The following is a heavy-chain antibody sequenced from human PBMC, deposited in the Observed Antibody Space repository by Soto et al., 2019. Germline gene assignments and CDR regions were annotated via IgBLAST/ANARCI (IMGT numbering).Heavy chain of an antibody. V-gene: IGHV4-4*07. Sequence: SETLSLTCTVSGGSISSYYWSWIRQPAGKGLEWIGRIYTSGSTNYNPSLKSRVTMSVDTSKNQFSLKLSSVTAADTAVYYCARXGVAVLPIPAAAQVWDYWGQGTLVTVSS. CDR1: GGSISSYY. CDR2: IYTSGST. J-gene: IGHJ4*02. CDR3: ARXGVAVLPIPAAAQVWDY. D-gene: IGHD2-2*01.